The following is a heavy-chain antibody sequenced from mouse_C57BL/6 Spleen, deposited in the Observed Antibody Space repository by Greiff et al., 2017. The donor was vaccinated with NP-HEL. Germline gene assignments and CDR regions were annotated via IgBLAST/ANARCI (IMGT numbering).Heavy chain of an antibody. CDR1: GYTFTSYW. CDR2: IDPSDSYT. D-gene: IGHD2-1*01. J-gene: IGHJ3*01. Sequence: QVQLKQPGAELVRPGTSVKLSCKASGYTFTSYWMHWVKQRPGQGLEWIGVIDPSDSYTNYNQKFKGKATLTVDTSSSTAYMQLSSLTSEDSAVYYCARGHGNSWFAYWGQGTLVTVSA. V-gene: IGHV1-59*01. CDR3: ARGHGNSWFAY.